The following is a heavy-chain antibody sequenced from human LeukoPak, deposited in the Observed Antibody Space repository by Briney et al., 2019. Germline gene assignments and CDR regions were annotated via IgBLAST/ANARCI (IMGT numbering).Heavy chain of an antibody. CDR1: GGTFSIYA. J-gene: IGHJ5*02. CDR3: ARGSRFLDVVLVPATIGWFDP. Sequence: SEMVSCNASGGTFSIYAISWATHAPGQALEWLGEIIPLFGTADYAQKFQGRVTITADESTSTAYMELSSLRSEDTAVYYCARGSRFLDVVLVPATIGWFDPWGQGTLVTVSS. CDR2: IIPLFGTA. V-gene: IGHV1-69*13. D-gene: IGHD2-2*01.